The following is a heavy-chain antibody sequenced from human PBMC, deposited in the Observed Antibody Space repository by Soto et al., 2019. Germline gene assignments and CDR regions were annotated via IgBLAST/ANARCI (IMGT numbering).Heavy chain of an antibody. J-gene: IGHJ6*03. CDR3: AKVGDILTGFEAYYYYYMDV. CDR1: GFTFSDYY. CDR2: ISGSGGST. D-gene: IGHD3-9*01. Sequence: PGGSLRLSCAASGFTFSDYYMSWVRQAPGKGLEWVSVISGSGGSTYYADSVKGRFTISRDNSKDTLYLQMNSLRAEDTAVYYCAKVGDILTGFEAYYYYYMDVWGKGTTVTVSS. V-gene: IGHV3-23*01.